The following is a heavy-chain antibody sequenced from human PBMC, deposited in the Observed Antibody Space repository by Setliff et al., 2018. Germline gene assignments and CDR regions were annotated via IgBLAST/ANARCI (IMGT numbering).Heavy chain of an antibody. J-gene: IGHJ4*02. Sequence: ETLSLSCAAAGFTFSSHWMHWVRQAPGKRLMWVSRINNDGSSTTYEDSVKGRFTISRDNSKNTLYLQMNSLRAEDTAVYYCAKGIWQWLALGAFDYWGQGTLVTVSS. CDR1: GFTFSSHW. CDR2: INNDGSST. CDR3: AKGIWQWLALGAFDY. V-gene: IGHV3-74*01. D-gene: IGHD6-19*01.